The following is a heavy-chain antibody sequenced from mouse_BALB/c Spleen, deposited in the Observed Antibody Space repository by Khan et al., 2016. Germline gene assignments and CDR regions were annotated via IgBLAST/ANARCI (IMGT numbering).Heavy chain of an antibody. CDR1: GFNIKDTY. CDR2: IYPGDGDT. V-gene: IGHV1-80*01. D-gene: IGHD4-1*01. Sequence: QVQLQQSGAELVKPGASVKLSCTASGFNIKDTYMHWVKQRPGQGLEWIGQIYPGDGDTNYNGKFKGKATLTADKSSSTAYMQLSSLTSEDSAVYFCARGVGPDYWGQGTTLTVSS. J-gene: IGHJ2*01. CDR3: ARGVGPDY.